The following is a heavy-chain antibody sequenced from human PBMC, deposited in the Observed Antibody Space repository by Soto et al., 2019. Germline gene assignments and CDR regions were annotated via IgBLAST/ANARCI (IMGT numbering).Heavy chain of an antibody. Sequence: PGESLKVSWKGSGYTFTSYWITWVRQMPGKGLEWMGRIDPGDSYTNYSQSFQGHVTISVDKSINTAYLQWSSLKASDTAIYYCAREWCGELSWGQGTLVTVSS. D-gene: IGHD3-10*01. V-gene: IGHV5-10-1*01. CDR1: GYTFTSYW. CDR2: IDPGDSYT. CDR3: AREWCGELS. J-gene: IGHJ5*02.